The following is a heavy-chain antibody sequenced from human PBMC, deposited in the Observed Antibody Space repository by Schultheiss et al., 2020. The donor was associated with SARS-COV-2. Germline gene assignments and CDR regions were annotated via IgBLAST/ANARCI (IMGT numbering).Heavy chain of an antibody. CDR2: INRSGST. J-gene: IGHJ4*02. D-gene: IGHD2/OR15-2a*01. CDR3: ARGTTSRSDDS. CDR1: GESFSDFY. V-gene: IGHV4-34*01. Sequence: SQTLSLTCGVHGESFSDFYWTRVRQPPGKGLEWIGEINRSGSTNYNPSLKSRVTISVDTSKNQFSLKLSSVTAADTAVYYCARGTTSRSDDSWGQGTLVTVSS.